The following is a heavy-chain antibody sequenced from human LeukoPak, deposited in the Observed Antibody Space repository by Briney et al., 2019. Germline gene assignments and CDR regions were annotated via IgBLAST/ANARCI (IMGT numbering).Heavy chain of an antibody. Sequence: GGSLRLSCVFSGFTFSSYAMSWVRQAPGKGLEWVSSLSGSGGSTYYADSVKGRFAISRDNSKNTLYLQMNSLRVEDAAVYYCAKDPHTGYSFAYWGQGTLVTVSS. J-gene: IGHJ4*02. CDR2: LSGSGGST. CDR3: AKDPHTGYSFAY. V-gene: IGHV3-23*01. CDR1: GFTFSSYA. D-gene: IGHD5-18*01.